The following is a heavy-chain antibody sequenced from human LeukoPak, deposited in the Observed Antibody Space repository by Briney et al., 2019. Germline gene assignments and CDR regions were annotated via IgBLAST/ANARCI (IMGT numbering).Heavy chain of an antibody. V-gene: IGHV3-15*01. CDR2: IKSKIDGGTT. D-gene: IGHD3-10*01. CDR3: SELSSY. CDR1: GFSFSDAW. J-gene: IGHJ4*02. Sequence: PGGSLRLSCAASGFSFSDAWMSWVRQAPGKGLEWVGRIKSKIDGGTTDYAAPVKGRFTISRDDSKSTLYLQMNSLETEDTAVYYCSELSSYWGQGTLVTVSS.